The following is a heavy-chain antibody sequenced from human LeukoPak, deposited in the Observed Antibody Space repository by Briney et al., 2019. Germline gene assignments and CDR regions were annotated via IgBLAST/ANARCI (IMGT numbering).Heavy chain of an antibody. CDR3: ARDNNWNDAPSFDY. Sequence: ASVKVSCKASGYTFTGYYMHGVRQAPGQGLEWMGWINPNSGGTNHAQKFQGRVTMTRDTSISTAYMELSRLRSDDTAVYYCARDNNWNDAPSFDYWGQGTLVTVSS. V-gene: IGHV1-2*02. CDR1: GYTFTGYY. D-gene: IGHD1-1*01. J-gene: IGHJ4*02. CDR2: INPNSGGT.